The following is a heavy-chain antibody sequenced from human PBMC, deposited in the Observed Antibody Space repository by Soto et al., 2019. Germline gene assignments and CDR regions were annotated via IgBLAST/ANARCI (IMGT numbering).Heavy chain of an antibody. Sequence: SVKVSCKASGFTFTSSAVQWVRQARGQRLEWIGWIVVGSGNTNYAQKFQERVTITRDMSTSTAYMELSSLRSEDTAVYYCARDQSWHDLVWWFNPWGQGTLVTVSS. D-gene: IGHD1-1*01. CDR2: IVVGSGNT. CDR1: GFTFTSSA. V-gene: IGHV1-58*01. CDR3: ARDQSWHDLVWWFNP. J-gene: IGHJ5*02.